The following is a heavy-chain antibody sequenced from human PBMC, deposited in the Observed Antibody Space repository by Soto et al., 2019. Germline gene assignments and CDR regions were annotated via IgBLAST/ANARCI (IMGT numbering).Heavy chain of an antibody. V-gene: IGHV2-5*02. CDR3: AHAGDYDLLTFDH. Sequence: QITLKESGPTLVRPAQTLTLTCGFSGFSLSSYGMGVAWIRQPPGKALEWLALIYWDDDKRYSPSLKDSLAISKDTSSTQVVLTITNMDPGDTATYFCAHAGDYDLLTFDHWGPGTLVTVSS. CDR2: IYWDDDK. D-gene: IGHD4-17*01. CDR1: GFSLSSYGMG. J-gene: IGHJ4*02.